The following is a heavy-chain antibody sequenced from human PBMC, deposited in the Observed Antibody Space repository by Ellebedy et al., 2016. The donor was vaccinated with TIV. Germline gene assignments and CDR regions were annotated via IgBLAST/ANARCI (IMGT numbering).Heavy chain of an antibody. J-gene: IGHJ4*02. CDR1: GFTFSGYW. D-gene: IGHD1-1*01. V-gene: IGHV3-74*01. Sequence: PGGSLRLSCAASGFTFSGYWMHWVRQAPGKGLVWVSRINGDGTSTAYADSVKGRFTISRDNAKNTLSLQMNNLRAEDTAVYFCARHTTMAYLFDYWGQGALVTVSS. CDR2: INGDGTST. CDR3: ARHTTMAYLFDY.